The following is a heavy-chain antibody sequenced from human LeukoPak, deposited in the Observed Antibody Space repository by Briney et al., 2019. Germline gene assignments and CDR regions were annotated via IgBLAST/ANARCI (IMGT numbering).Heavy chain of an antibody. D-gene: IGHD4-23*01. CDR1: GGSISSYY. CDR3: ARSVYGGQTGSWFDP. CDR2: IYYSGST. V-gene: IGHV4-59*01. J-gene: IGHJ5*02. Sequence: ETLSLTCTVSGGSISSYYWSWIRQPPGKGLEWIGYIYYSGSTNHNPSLKSRVTISVDTSKNQFSLKLSSVTAADTAVYYCARSVYGGQTGSWFDPWGQGTLVTVSS.